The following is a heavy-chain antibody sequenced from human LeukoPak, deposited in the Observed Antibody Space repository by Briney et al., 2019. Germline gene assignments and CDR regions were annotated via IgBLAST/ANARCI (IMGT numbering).Heavy chain of an antibody. Sequence: ASVKVSCKVSGYTLTELSMHWVRQAPGKGLEWMEGIMPIFDTAGYAQKFQGRITITADESTSTVYMELSSLRSEDTAVYYCAREEERIAIFGVTNSRFDYWGQGTLVTVSS. CDR1: GYTLTELS. CDR3: AREEERIAIFGVTNSRFDY. CDR2: IMPIFDTA. V-gene: IGHV1-69*13. J-gene: IGHJ4*02. D-gene: IGHD3-3*01.